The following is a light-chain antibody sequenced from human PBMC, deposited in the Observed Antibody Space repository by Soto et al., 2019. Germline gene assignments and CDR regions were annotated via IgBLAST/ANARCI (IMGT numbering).Light chain of an antibody. CDR1: QSIGNL. CDR2: DAS. V-gene: IGKV1-5*01. J-gene: IGKJ2*02. Sequence: DIEMTQSPSTLSASVGDRVTVTCRASQSIGNLLAWYQQKPGKAPNLLISDASNLESGVPSRFSGSGSETEFTLTITSLQPEDFATYYCLQDHDYQWTFGQGTKLEIK. CDR3: LQDHDYQWT.